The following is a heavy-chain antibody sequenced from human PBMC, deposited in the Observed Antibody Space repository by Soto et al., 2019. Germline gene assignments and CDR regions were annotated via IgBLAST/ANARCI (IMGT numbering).Heavy chain of an antibody. V-gene: IGHV3-30*18. J-gene: IGHJ6*02. CDR1: GFAFRSYG. Sequence: PGGSLRLSCVASGFAFRSYGMNWVRQAPGKGLEWVAIISYDGILKYYADSVKGRFTISRDTSKSALYLQMNSLRPEDTAVYYCAKDFKISGGHYGSLNYYYGMDVWGQGTTVTVSS. CDR3: AKDFKISGGHYGSLNYYYGMDV. D-gene: IGHD3-10*01. CDR2: ISYDGILK.